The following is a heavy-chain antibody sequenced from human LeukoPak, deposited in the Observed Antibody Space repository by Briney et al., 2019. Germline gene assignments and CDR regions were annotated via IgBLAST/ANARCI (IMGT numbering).Heavy chain of an antibody. Sequence: GGSLRLSCAASGFTFDDYAMHWVRQAPRKGLEWVSGISRNSGSIGYADSVKGRFTISRDNAKNSLSLQINSLIAEATAFYYFAKDAGYYYYYMDGWGKGTTVTVSS. D-gene: IGHD3-10*01. CDR1: GFTFDDYA. CDR3: AKDAGYYYYYMDG. CDR2: ISRNSGSI. V-gene: IGHV3-9*01. J-gene: IGHJ6*03.